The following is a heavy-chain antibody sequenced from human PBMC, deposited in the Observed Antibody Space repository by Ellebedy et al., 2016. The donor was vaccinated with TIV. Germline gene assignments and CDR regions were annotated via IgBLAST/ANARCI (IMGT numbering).Heavy chain of an antibody. CDR1: GGSFSGYY. J-gene: IGHJ4*02. CDR2: INHSGST. V-gene: IGHV4-34*01. CDR3: ARHTPGGWGQRFDY. D-gene: IGHD3-16*01. Sequence: MPGGSLRLSCAVYGGSFSGYYWSWIRQPPGKGLEWIGEINHSGSTNYNPSLKSRVTISGNTSKNQFSLRLSSVTAADTAVYYCARHTPGGWGQRFDYWGQGILVTVSS.